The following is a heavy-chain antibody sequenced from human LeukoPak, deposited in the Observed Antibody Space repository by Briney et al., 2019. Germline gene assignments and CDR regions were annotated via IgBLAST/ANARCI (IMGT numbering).Heavy chain of an antibody. J-gene: IGHJ5*02. CDR1: GGSFSGYY. D-gene: IGHD2-2*01. CDR2: IYNNENT. CDR3: ARDTSLGMPQWFDP. Sequence: SETLPLTCAVYGGSFSGYYWSWIRQPPGKGLEWIAYIYNNENTKYNPSLKSRVTISVDTSKNQFSLKLRSVTAADTAVYYCARDTSLGMPQWFDPWGQGALVTISS. V-gene: IGHV4-59*01.